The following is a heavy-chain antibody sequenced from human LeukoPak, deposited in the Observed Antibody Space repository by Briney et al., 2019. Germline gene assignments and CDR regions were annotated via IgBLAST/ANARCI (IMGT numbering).Heavy chain of an antibody. CDR1: GASISDYY. Sequence: PSETLSLTCTVSGASISDYYWSWIRQPPGKGVEWIGYIFYSRNTNYNPSLKSRVTISVDTSKSQFSLNLSSVTAADTAVYYCSTTTRGWYGVGDYWGQGTLVTVSS. V-gene: IGHV4-59*08. D-gene: IGHD6-19*01. CDR2: IFYSRNT. CDR3: STTTRGWYGVGDY. J-gene: IGHJ4*02.